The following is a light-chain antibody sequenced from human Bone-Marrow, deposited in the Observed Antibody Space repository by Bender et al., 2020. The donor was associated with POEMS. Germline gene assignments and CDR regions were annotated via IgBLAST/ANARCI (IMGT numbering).Light chain of an antibody. CDR2: QDT. CDR3: QSADRGGNSWV. Sequence: SYELTQPPSVSVSPGQTATMTCSGDKLGHKYASWYQQRPGQSPVLVIYQDTRRPSGIPERFSGSSSGTTVTLTISEARPEDEADYYCQSADRGGNSWVFGGGTTLIVL. CDR1: KLGHKY. J-gene: IGLJ3*02. V-gene: IGLV3-25*03.